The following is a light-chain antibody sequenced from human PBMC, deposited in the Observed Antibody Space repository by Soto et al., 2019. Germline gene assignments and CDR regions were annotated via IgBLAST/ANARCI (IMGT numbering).Light chain of an antibody. J-gene: IGKJ4*01. CDR1: QRVSSY. V-gene: IGKV3-11*01. CDR3: QQSSDWPST. Sequence: EIVLTQSPATLSLSPGERATLSCSASQRVSSYLAWYQQKPGQAPRLLIYDASNRATGIPARFSRSGSGTDFTLTISSLEPDDFAVYYCQQSSDWPSTFGGGTKVQIK. CDR2: DAS.